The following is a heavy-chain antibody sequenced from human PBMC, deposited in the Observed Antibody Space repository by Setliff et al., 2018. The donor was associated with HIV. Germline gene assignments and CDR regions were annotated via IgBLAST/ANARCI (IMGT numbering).Heavy chain of an antibody. CDR2: IIPIFGTA. J-gene: IGHJ6*03. D-gene: IGHD3-10*01. CDR1: GGTFSSFA. CDR3: ARETYYGSGSYLPTGYYYYMDV. V-gene: IGHV1-69*05. Sequence: SVKVSCKASGGTFSSFAISWVRQAPGQGLEWMGGIIPIFGTANYAQKFQGRVTITTYESTTTAYMELRSLRSEDTAVYYCARETYYGSGSYLPTGYYYYMDVWGKGTTVTVSS.